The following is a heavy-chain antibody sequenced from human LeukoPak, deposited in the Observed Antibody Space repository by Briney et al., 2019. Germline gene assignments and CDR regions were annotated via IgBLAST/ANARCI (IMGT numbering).Heavy chain of an antibody. Sequence: SETLSLTCTVSGGSISSGCYYWSWIRQHPGKGLEWIGYIYYSGSTYYNPSLKSRVTISVDTSKNQFSLKLSSVTAADTAVYYCARVGILSEVRFWQWSSSDPYYFDYWGQGTLVTVSS. J-gene: IGHJ4*02. CDR2: IYYSGST. V-gene: IGHV4-31*03. D-gene: IGHD3-3*01. CDR1: GGSISSGCYY. CDR3: ARVGILSEVRFWQWSSSDPYYFDY.